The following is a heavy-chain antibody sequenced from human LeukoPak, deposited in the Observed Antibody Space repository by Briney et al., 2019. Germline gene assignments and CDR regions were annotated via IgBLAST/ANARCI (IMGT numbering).Heavy chain of an antibody. CDR1: GYSFPIYW. Sequence: GESLKISCMGSGYSFPIYWIAWVRQMPGKGLEWMGIIYPGDSGTRYSPSFQGQVTISADKSINTAYLQWSSLTASDTAIYYCARHALMGAPHDASDIWGQGTMVTVSS. J-gene: IGHJ3*02. V-gene: IGHV5-51*01. CDR3: ARHALMGAPHDASDI. D-gene: IGHD1-26*01. CDR2: IYPGDSGT.